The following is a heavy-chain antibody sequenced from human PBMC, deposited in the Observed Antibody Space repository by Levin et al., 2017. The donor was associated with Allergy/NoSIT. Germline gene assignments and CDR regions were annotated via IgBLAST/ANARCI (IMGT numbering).Heavy chain of an antibody. Sequence: LSLTCAASGFTFSSYWMSWVRQAPGKGLEWVANIKQDGSEKYYVDSVKGRFTISRDNAKNSLYLQMNSLRAEDTAVYYCARDYVWGGADLDAFDIWGQGTMVTVSS. CDR1: GFTFSSYW. CDR3: ARDYVWGGADLDAFDI. CDR2: IKQDGSEK. V-gene: IGHV3-7*04. D-gene: IGHD3-16*01. J-gene: IGHJ3*02.